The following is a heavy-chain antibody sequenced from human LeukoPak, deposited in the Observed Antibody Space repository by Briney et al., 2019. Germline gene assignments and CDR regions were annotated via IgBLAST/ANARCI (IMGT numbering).Heavy chain of an antibody. D-gene: IGHD6-6*01. Sequence: GASLRLSCTASGFTFTSYSINWVRQAPGKGLEWVSSIVTISSDIYYADSVRGRFTISRDNAKRSVYLQMNSLRDEDTAVYYCARLITARLKGSYYFDYWGLGTLVTV. CDR2: IVTISSDI. J-gene: IGHJ4*02. V-gene: IGHV3-21*01. CDR3: ARLITARLKGSYYFDY. CDR1: GFTFTSYS.